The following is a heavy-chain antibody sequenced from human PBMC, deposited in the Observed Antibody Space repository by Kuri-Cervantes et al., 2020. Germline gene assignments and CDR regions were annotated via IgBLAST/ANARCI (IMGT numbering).Heavy chain of an antibody. Sequence: LRLSCTVSGGSISSGDYYWSWIRQPPGEGLEWIGYIYHSGSTDYNPSLKSRVTISIDTSKNQFSLKLSSVTAADTAVYYCARGYWAAAGYNWFDPWGQGTLVTVSS. CDR3: ARGYWAAAGYNWFDP. CDR2: IYHSGST. D-gene: IGHD6-13*01. CDR1: GGSISSGDYY. V-gene: IGHV4-30-4*01. J-gene: IGHJ5*02.